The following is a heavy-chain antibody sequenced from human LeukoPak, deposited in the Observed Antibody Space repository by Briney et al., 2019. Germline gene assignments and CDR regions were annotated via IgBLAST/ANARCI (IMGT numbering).Heavy chain of an antibody. J-gene: IGHJ6*02. D-gene: IGHD4-23*01. Sequence: PGGSLRLSCAASGFTFDDYAMHWVRQAPGKGLEWVSGISWNSGSIGYADSVKGRFTISRDNAKNSLYLQMNSLRAEDTALYYCAGGGGNGYYGMDVWGQGTTVTVSS. CDR3: AGGGGNGYYGMDV. V-gene: IGHV3-9*01. CDR1: GFTFDDYA. CDR2: ISWNSGSI.